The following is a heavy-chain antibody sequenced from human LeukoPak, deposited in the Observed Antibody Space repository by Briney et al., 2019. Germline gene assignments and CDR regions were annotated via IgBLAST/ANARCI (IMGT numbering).Heavy chain of an antibody. D-gene: IGHD3-3*01. CDR2: ISSSSSYI. CDR1: GFTFSSYS. Sequence: GGSLRLSCAASGFTFSSYSMNWVRQAPGKGLEWVSSISSSSSYIYYADSVKGRFTISRDNAKNSLYLQMNSLRAEDTAVYYCAVYDFWSGTHFDYWGQGTLVTASS. J-gene: IGHJ4*02. V-gene: IGHV3-21*01. CDR3: AVYDFWSGTHFDY.